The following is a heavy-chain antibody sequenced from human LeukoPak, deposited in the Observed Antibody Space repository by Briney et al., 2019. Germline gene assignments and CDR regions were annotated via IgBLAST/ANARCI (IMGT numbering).Heavy chain of an antibody. D-gene: IGHD2-15*01. Sequence: PSETLSLTCAVYGGSFSGYYWSWIRQPPGKGLEWIGEINHSGSTNYNPSLKSRVTISVDTSKNQFSLKLSSVTAADTAVYYCARQEVIVVVVAARQNWFDPWGQGTLVTVSS. CDR1: GGSFSGYY. V-gene: IGHV4-34*01. CDR2: INHSGST. J-gene: IGHJ5*02. CDR3: ARQEVIVVVVAARQNWFDP.